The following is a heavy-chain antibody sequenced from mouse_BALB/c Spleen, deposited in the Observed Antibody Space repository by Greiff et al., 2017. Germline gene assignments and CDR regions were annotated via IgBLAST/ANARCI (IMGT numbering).Heavy chain of an antibody. CDR2: INPSNGGT. CDR3: TRDYGSSYGYWYFDV. CDR1: GYTFTSYY. J-gene: IGHJ1*01. D-gene: IGHD1-1*01. Sequence: QVQLQQSGPELVKPGASVKLSCKASGYTFTSYYMYWVKQRPGQGLEWIGEINPSNGGTNFNEKFKSKATLTVDKSSSTAYMQLSSLTSEDSAVYYCTRDYGSSYGYWYFDVWGAGTTVTVSS. V-gene: IGHV1S81*02.